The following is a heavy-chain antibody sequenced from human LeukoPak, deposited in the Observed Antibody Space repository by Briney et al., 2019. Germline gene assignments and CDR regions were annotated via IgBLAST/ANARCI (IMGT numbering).Heavy chain of an antibody. D-gene: IGHD1-26*01. CDR3: ARGVLYRFDY. CDR1: GGSISSYY. CDR2: IYTSGST. J-gene: IGHJ4*02. Sequence: SETLSLTCTVSGGSISSYYSSCIRQPAGRGLEWIGRIYTSGSTNYNPSLKSRVTMSVDKSKNQCALKLSSVSAPDTAVYYCARGVLYRFDYWGKGNLVTVSS. V-gene: IGHV4-4*07.